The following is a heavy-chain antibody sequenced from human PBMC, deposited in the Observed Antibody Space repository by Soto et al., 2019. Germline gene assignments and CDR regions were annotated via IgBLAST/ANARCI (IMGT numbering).Heavy chain of an antibody. Sequence: GGSLRLSCAASGFTFSSYGMHWVRQAPGKGLEWVAVISYDGSNKYYADSVKGRFTISRDNSKNTLYLQMNSLRAEDTAVYYCANSLRYFDWLSRDYYYYGMDVWGQGTTVTVSS. CDR2: ISYDGSNK. V-gene: IGHV3-30*18. CDR3: ANSLRYFDWLSRDYYYYGMDV. CDR1: GFTFSSYG. J-gene: IGHJ6*02. D-gene: IGHD3-9*01.